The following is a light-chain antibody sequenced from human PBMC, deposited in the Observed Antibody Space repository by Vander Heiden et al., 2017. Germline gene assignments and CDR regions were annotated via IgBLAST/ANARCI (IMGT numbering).Light chain of an antibody. CDR2: KAS. CDR1: QSISSW. CDR3: QQYNSYWT. Sequence: DIKMTQSPSTLSAFVGDRVTITSRASQSISSWLAWYQQKPGKAPKLLIYKASSLESGVPSRFSGRGSGTEFTLTISSLQPDDFATYYCQQYNSYWTFGQGTKVEIK. J-gene: IGKJ1*01. V-gene: IGKV1-5*03.